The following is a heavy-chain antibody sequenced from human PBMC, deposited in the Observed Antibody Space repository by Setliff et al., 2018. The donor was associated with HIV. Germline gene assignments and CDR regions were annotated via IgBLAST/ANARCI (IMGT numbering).Heavy chain of an antibody. V-gene: IGHV4-59*01. Sequence: PSETLSLTCTVSGGSISSYYWNWIRQPPGKGLEWIGYIYYSGSTNYNPSLKSRVTISVDTSKNQFSLKLTSLTTADTAVYYCARSSYYYGSGLDSWGQGTLVTVSS. CDR3: ARSSYYYGSGLDS. CDR2: IYYSGST. CDR1: GGSISSYY. J-gene: IGHJ5*02. D-gene: IGHD3-10*01.